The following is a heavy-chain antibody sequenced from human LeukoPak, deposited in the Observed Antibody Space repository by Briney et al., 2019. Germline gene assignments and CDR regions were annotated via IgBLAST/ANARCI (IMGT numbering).Heavy chain of an antibody. CDR1: GFTFSDYY. Sequence: GGSLRLSCAASGFTFSDYYMSWIRQAPGKGLEWVSYISSSGSTIYYADSVKGRFTISRDNAKNSLYLQMNSLRAEDTAVYYCARDQMVGATTEFDYWGQGTLVTVSS. CDR3: ARDQMVGATTEFDY. CDR2: ISSSGSTI. J-gene: IGHJ4*02. V-gene: IGHV3-11*04. D-gene: IGHD1-26*01.